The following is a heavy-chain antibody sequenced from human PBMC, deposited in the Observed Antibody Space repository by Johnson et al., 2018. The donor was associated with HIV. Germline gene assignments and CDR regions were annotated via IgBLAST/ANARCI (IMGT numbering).Heavy chain of an antibody. J-gene: IGHJ3*02. Sequence: QVQLVESGGGVVQPGRSLRLSCAASGFTFSSHAMHWVRQAPGKGLEWVAFISFDGTSKYYADSVKGRFTISRDNSKNTLYLHMSSLRPGDTAMYYCARGGIAYSSTLGVGYGCDSWGQGTMVTVSS. CDR3: ARGGIAYSSTLGVGYGCDS. CDR1: GFTFSSHA. V-gene: IGHV3-30*04. D-gene: IGHD3-16*01. CDR2: ISFDGTSK.